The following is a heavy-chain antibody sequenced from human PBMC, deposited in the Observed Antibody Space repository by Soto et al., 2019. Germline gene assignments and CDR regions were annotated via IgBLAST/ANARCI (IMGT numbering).Heavy chain of an antibody. CDR3: ARGHLGTDETSNDY. Sequence: PGGSLRLSCVASGFTFSSYSMNWVRQAPGKGLEWVSSISSSSTYIYYADSLKGRFTISRDNAKDSLYLHMNSLRAEDTAVYYCARGHLGTDETSNDYWGQGTLVTVSS. CDR1: GFTFSSYS. CDR2: ISSSSTYI. V-gene: IGHV3-21*01. J-gene: IGHJ4*02.